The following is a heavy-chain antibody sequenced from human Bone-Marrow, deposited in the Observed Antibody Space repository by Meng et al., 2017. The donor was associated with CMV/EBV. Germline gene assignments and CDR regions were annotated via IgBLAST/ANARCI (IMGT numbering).Heavy chain of an antibody. CDR2: ISSSSSYI. J-gene: IGHJ4*02. D-gene: IGHD6-6*01. CDR1: GFIFSSYS. CDR3: ASPYAAARHADFDY. V-gene: IGHV3-21*01. Sequence: GESLKISCAASGFIFSSYSMNGVRQAPGKGLEWVSSISSSSSYIYYADSVKGRFTISRDNAKNSLYLQMNSLRAEDTAVYYCASPYAAARHADFDYWGQGTLVTVSS.